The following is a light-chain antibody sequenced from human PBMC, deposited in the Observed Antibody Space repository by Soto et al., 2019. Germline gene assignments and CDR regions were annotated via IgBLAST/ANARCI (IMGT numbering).Light chain of an antibody. J-gene: IGLJ1*01. CDR1: SSNIGSNY. Sequence: QSVLTQSPSASGAPGHRVTLSCSVSSSNIGSNYVYWYQQLPGTPPKLLIYRNNQRPSGVPDRFSGSKAVTSASLAISGLRSEDEADYYCAAWDDSLSGLHVFGTGTKLTVL. CDR3: AAWDDSLSGLHV. V-gene: IGLV1-47*01. CDR2: RNN.